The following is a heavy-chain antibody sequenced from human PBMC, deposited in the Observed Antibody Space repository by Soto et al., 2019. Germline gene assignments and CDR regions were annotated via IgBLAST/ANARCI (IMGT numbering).Heavy chain of an antibody. CDR1: GFTFNTYG. CDR2: ITGSGGST. J-gene: IGHJ4*02. CDR3: AKDRYHYDSSGYSFDS. D-gene: IGHD3-22*01. V-gene: IGHV3-23*01. Sequence: GGSLRLSCAASGFTFNTYGMSWVRQAPGKGLEWVSAITGSGGSTFSADSVKGRFTISRDSSKSTLYLQMSSLRVEDTAVYYCAKDRYHYDSSGYSFDSWGQGTVVTVSS.